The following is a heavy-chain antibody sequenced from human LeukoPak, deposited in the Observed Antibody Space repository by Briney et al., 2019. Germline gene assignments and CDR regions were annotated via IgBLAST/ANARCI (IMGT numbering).Heavy chain of an antibody. Sequence: GGSLRLSCAASGFTFDDYAMHWVRQAPGKGLEWVSGISWNSGSIGYADSVKGRFTISRDNTKNSLYLQMNSLRAEDTALYYCAKDGDSGYDASYYYYGMDVWGQGTTVTVSS. V-gene: IGHV3-9*01. D-gene: IGHD5-12*01. CDR1: GFTFDDYA. J-gene: IGHJ6*02. CDR2: ISWNSGSI. CDR3: AKDGDSGYDASYYYYGMDV.